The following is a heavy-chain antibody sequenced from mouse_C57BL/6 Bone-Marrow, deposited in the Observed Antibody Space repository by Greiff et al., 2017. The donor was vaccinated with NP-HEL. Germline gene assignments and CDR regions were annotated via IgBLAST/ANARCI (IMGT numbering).Heavy chain of an antibody. J-gene: IGHJ2*01. CDR3: ARSVYYGSSFDY. CDR1: GYTFTSYW. V-gene: IGHV1-55*01. D-gene: IGHD1-1*01. CDR2: IYPGSGST. Sequence: QVQLQQPGAELVKPGASVKLSCTASGYTFTSYWITWVKQRPGQGLEWIGDIYPGSGSTNSNEKFKSKATLTVDTSSSPAYMQRSRLTSEDSAVYYCARSVYYGSSFDYWGQGTTLTVSS.